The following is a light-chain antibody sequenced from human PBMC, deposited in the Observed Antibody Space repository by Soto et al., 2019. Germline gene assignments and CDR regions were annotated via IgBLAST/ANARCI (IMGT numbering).Light chain of an antibody. CDR2: DNY. J-gene: IGLJ2*01. CDR3: ATWDNLLSAGL. Sequence: QSVLTQPPSVSATPGKKVTISCSGGPSNIGNNFVSWYQRLPGTAPRVIIYDNYERPSGIPDRFSGSKSGTSATLDITGLQTGDEADYYCATWDNLLSAGLFGGGTTLTV. CDR1: PSNIGNNF. V-gene: IGLV1-51*01.